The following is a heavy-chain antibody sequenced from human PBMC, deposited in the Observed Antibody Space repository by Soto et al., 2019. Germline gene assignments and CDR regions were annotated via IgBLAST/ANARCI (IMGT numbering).Heavy chain of an antibody. D-gene: IGHD5-12*01. CDR3: AIDRGYSGYDREPYYYYGMDV. V-gene: IGHV4-4*07. CDR2: IYTSGST. Sequence: DTLSQTRTVSRRAISRYYSRWLRQPAEKGLEWIGRIYTSGSTNYNPSLKSRVTMSVDTSKNQFSLKLSSVTAADTAVYYCAIDRGYSGYDREPYYYYGMDVWGQGTTVTVSS. J-gene: IGHJ6*02. CDR1: RRAISRYY.